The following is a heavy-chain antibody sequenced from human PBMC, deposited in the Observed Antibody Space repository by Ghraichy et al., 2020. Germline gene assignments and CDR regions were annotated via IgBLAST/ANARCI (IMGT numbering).Heavy chain of an antibody. CDR3: ARGSYGDYDLVDY. CDR1: GFTFSSYW. D-gene: IGHD4-17*01. Sequence: GGSLRLSCAASGFTFSSYWMSWVRQAPGKGLEWVANIKQDGSEKYYVDSVKGRFTISRDNAKNSLYLQMNSLRAEDTAVYYCARGSYGDYDLVDYWGQGTLVTVSS. CDR2: IKQDGSEK. V-gene: IGHV3-7*03. J-gene: IGHJ4*02.